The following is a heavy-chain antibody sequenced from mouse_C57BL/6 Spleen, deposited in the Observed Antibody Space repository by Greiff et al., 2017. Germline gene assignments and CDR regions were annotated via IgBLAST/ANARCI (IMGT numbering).Heavy chain of an antibody. V-gene: IGHV3-6*01. Sequence: DVQLQESGPGLVKPSQSLSLTCSVTGYSITSGYYWNWIRQFPGNKLEWMGYISYDGSNNYNPSLKNRISITRDTSKNQFFLKLNSVTTEDTATYYCARGITTVVAPPGNFDVWGTGTTVTVSS. J-gene: IGHJ1*03. D-gene: IGHD1-1*01. CDR2: ISYDGSN. CDR1: GYSITSGYY. CDR3: ARGITTVVAPPGNFDV.